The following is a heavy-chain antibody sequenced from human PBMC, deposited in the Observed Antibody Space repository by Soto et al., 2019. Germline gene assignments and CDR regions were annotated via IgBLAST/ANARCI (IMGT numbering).Heavy chain of an antibody. Sequence: GGSLRLSCAASGFTFSSYWMHWVRQAPGKGLVWVSRINSDGSSTSYADSVKGRFTISRDNAKNTLYLQMNSLRAEDTALYYCATRGYYDSSGYYDAFDIWGQGTMVTVSS. D-gene: IGHD3-22*01. V-gene: IGHV3-74*01. CDR3: ATRGYYDSSGYYDAFDI. CDR2: INSDGSST. J-gene: IGHJ3*02. CDR1: GFTFSSYW.